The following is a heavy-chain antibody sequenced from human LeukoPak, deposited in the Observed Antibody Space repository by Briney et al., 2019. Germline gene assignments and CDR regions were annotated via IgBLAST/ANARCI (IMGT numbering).Heavy chain of an antibody. CDR1: GGSFSGYY. D-gene: IGHD2-15*01. CDR3: ARVPQYCTGGSCYPTYSFDY. J-gene: IGHJ4*02. Sequence: PSETLSLTCAVYGGSFSGYYWSWIRQPPGKGLEWIGEINHSGSTNYNPSLKSRVTISVDTSKNQFSLKLSSVTAADTAVYYCARVPQYCTGGSCYPTYSFDYWGQGTLVTVSS. V-gene: IGHV4-34*01. CDR2: INHSGST.